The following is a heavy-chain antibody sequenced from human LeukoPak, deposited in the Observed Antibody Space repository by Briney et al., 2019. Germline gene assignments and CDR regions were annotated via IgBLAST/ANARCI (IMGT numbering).Heavy chain of an antibody. CDR1: GFTHSNYW. CDR3: VRDRYYVPDC. Sequence: PGGSLRLSCAASGFTHSNYWMTWVRQAPGKGLEWVANIKPDGSEKYYVDSVKGRFTISRDNAKNSLFLQMNSLRAEDTAVYYCVRDRYYVPDCWGQGTLVTVSS. D-gene: IGHD3-10*02. CDR2: IKPDGSEK. V-gene: IGHV3-7*01. J-gene: IGHJ4*02.